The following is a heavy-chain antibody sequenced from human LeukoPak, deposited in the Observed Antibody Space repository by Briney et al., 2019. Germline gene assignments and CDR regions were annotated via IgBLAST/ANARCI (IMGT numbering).Heavy chain of an antibody. V-gene: IGHV3-15*01. J-gene: IGHJ4*02. Sequence: GGSLRLSCAASGFTFSSYAMSWVRQAPGKGLEWVGRIKSKTDGGTTDYAAPVKGRFTISRDDSKNTLYLQMNSLKTEDTAVYYCTTPVFDSSGYYNPLQFDYWGQGTLVTVSS. D-gene: IGHD3-22*01. CDR3: TTPVFDSSGYYNPLQFDY. CDR1: GFTFSSYA. CDR2: IKSKTDGGTT.